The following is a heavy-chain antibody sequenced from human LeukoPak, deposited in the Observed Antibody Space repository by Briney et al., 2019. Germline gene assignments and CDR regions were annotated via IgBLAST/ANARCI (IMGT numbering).Heavy chain of an antibody. CDR1: GGTFSSYA. J-gene: IGHJ6*03. D-gene: IGHD3-3*01. V-gene: IGHV1-69*13. CDR2: IIPIFGTA. Sequence: GASVKVSCKASGGTFSSYAISWVRQAPGQGLEWMGGIIPIFGTANYAQKFQGRVTITADESTSTAYMELSSLRSEDTAVYYCATPLRFLEWHEYYMDVWGKGTTVTVSS. CDR3: ATPLRFLEWHEYYMDV.